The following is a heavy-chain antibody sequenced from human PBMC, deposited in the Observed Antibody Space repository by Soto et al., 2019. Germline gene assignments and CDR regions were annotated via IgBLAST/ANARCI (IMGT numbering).Heavy chain of an antibody. J-gene: IGHJ6*03. V-gene: IGHV1-3*01. Sequence: GASVKVSCKASGYTFTSYAMHWVRQAPGQRLKRLGWINAGNGNTKYSQKFQGRVTITRDTSASTAYMELSSLRSEDTAVYYCARGGKWYNWNYYDPRGPYYMDVWGKGTTVTV. D-gene: IGHD1-7*01. CDR1: GYTFTSYA. CDR3: ARGGKWYNWNYYDPRGPYYMDV. CDR2: INAGNGNT.